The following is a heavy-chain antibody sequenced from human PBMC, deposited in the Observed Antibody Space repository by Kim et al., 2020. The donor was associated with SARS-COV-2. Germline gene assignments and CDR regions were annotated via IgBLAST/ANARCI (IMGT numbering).Heavy chain of an antibody. CDR3: VKDLDRAAGYGMDV. D-gene: IGHD2-15*01. Sequence: DSVKGRFTISRDNSKNTLYLQMSSLRAEDTAVYYCVKDLDRAAGYGMDVWGQGTTVTVSS. V-gene: IGHV3-64D*09. J-gene: IGHJ6*02.